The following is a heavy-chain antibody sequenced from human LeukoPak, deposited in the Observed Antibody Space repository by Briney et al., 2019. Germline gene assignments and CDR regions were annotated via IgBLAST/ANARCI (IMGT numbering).Heavy chain of an antibody. D-gene: IGHD6-19*01. J-gene: IGHJ5*02. CDR3: ARVAGWHWFDP. CDR2: IRPSGDNT. Sequence: GGSLRLSCVVSGFTVSSNYMSWVRQAPGRGLEWVSSIRPSGDNTYYGDSVKGRFTISRDNSKNTVYLQMNNMRVDDTAIYYCARVAGWHWFDPWGQGTLVTVSS. V-gene: IGHV3-23*01. CDR1: GFTVSSNY.